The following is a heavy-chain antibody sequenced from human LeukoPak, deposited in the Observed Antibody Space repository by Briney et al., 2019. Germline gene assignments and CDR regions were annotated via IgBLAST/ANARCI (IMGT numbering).Heavy chain of an antibody. V-gene: IGHV3-30-3*01. J-gene: IGHJ6*02. CDR1: GFTFSSHA. D-gene: IGHD2-15*01. CDR2: ISYDGNRK. Sequence: PGGSLRLSCAASGFTFSSHAMHWVRQAPGKGLEWVIFISYDGNRKYYAESVKDRFTISRDNSKNTLYLQMNSLRAEDTAVYYCARAGYCSGGSCYGMDVWGQGTTVTVSS. CDR3: ARAGYCSGGSCYGMDV.